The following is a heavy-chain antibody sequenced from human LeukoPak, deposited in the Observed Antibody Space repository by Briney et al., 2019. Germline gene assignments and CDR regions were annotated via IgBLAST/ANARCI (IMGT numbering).Heavy chain of an antibody. D-gene: IGHD1-14*01. V-gene: IGHV3-30-3*01. CDR2: ISYDGSNK. Sequence: QAGGSLRLSCAASGFTFSSYAMHWVRQAPGKGLEWVAVISYDGSNKYYADSVKGRFTISRDNSKNTLYLQMNSLRAEDTAVYYCARDGGIPPEGRYGMDVWGQGTTVTVSS. CDR1: GFTFSSYA. J-gene: IGHJ6*02. CDR3: ARDGGIPPEGRYGMDV.